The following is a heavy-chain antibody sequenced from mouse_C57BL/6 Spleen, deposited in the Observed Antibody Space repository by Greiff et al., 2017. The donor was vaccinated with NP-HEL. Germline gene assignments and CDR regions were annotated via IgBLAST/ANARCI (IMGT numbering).Heavy chain of an antibody. CDR2: IRNKANGYTT. Sequence: DVKLVESGGGLVQPGGSLSLSCAASGFTFTDYYMSWVRQPPGKALEWLGFIRNKANGYTTEYSASVKGRFTISRDNSQSILYLQMNALGAEDSATYYCARSPLTGAMDYWGQGTSVTVAS. D-gene: IGHD1-1*01. J-gene: IGHJ4*01. CDR3: ARSPLTGAMDY. CDR1: GFTFTDYY. V-gene: IGHV7-3*01.